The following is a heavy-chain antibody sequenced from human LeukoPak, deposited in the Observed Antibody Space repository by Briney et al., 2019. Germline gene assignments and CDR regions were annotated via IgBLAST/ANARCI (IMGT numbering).Heavy chain of an antibody. CDR1: GFTFSSYR. V-gene: IGHV3-21*01. Sequence: VKPGGSLRLSCAASGFTFSSYRMNWVRQAPGKGLEWVSSISSSSSYIYYADSVKGRFTISRDNAKNSLYLQMNSLRAEDTAVYYCARDTSRGGYNFVDYWGQGTLVTVSS. J-gene: IGHJ4*02. CDR3: ARDTSRGGYNFVDY. CDR2: ISSSSSYI. D-gene: IGHD5-24*01.